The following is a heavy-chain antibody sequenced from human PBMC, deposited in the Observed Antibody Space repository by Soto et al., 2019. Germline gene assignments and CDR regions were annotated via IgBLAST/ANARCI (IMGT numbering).Heavy chain of an antibody. Sequence: SETLSLTCTVSGGSISSSSYYWGWIRQPPGKGLEWIGSIYYSGSTYYNPSLKSRVTISVDTSKNQFSLKLSSVTAADTAVYYCAIDGDYYFDYWGQGTLVTVSS. D-gene: IGHD4-17*01. CDR2: IYYSGST. CDR1: GGSISSSSYY. CDR3: AIDGDYYFDY. V-gene: IGHV4-39*02. J-gene: IGHJ4*02.